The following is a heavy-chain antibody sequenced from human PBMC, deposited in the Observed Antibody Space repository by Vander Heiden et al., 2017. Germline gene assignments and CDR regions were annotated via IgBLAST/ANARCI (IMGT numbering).Heavy chain of an antibody. V-gene: IGHV3-33*01. CDR3: GRDRGSYFEH. CDR2: IWYDGTHA. Sequence: QVRLVESGGGVVQPGRSLRLPCVASGFIFSNYGMHWVRQAPGKGLEWLSFIWYDGTHAYYADSVKGRITVSRDNSKNTLYLQLSSVRVEDTAVYFCGRDRGSYFEHWGQGTPVTVSS. J-gene: IGHJ4*02. CDR1: GFIFSNYG.